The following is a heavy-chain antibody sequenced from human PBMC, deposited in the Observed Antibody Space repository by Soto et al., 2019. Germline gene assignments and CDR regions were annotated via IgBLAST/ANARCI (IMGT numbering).Heavy chain of an antibody. CDR1: GYTFTSYS. J-gene: IGHJ4*02. D-gene: IGHD3-10*01. CDR2: IDPRGATS. V-gene: IGHV1-46*01. Sequence: ASVKVSCKASGYTFTSYSMHWVRQAPGQGLEWMGIIDPRGATSTYAQKFQGRVAMTRDTSTSTVYMELSSLRSEDTAVYYCAREVFYYYGSGSYYNGDYWGQGTLVTVSS. CDR3: AREVFYYYGSGSYYNGDY.